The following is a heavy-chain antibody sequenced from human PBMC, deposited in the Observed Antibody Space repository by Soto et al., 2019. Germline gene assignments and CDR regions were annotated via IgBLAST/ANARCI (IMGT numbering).Heavy chain of an antibody. V-gene: IGHV3-7*03. CDR2: IRPDGGAG. J-gene: IGHJ4*02. CDR3: ARHKPLPGREGYPLQY. Sequence: GGSLRLSCAASGFNFGDYWISCLRQFPEKWLEWVAHIRPDGGAGFYVDSVKGRFTISRDNAKNSLSLQMNSLRAEDTAMYFCARHKPLPGREGYPLQYLGQGTRFTVSS. CDR1: GFNFGDYW. D-gene: IGHD2-15*01.